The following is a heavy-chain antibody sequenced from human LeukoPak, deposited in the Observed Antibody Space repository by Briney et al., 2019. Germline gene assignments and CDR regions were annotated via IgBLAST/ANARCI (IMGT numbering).Heavy chain of an antibody. CDR3: AGEKNLVGAVEGGYFDWLGAYYFDY. J-gene: IGHJ4*02. V-gene: IGHV4-39*07. CDR1: GGSISSSSYY. CDR2: IYYSGST. Sequence: SETLSLTCTVSGGSISSSSYYWGWIRQPPGKGLEWIGSIYYSGSTYYNPSPKSRVTISVDTSKNQFSLKLSSVTAADTAVYYCAGEKNLVGAVEGGYFDWLGAYYFDYWGQGTLVTVSS. D-gene: IGHD3-9*01.